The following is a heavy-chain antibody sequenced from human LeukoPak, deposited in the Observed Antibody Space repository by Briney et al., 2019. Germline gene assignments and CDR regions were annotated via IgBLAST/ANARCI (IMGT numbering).Heavy chain of an antibody. Sequence: SQTLSLTCAISGDSVSSNSAAWNWVRQSPSRGLEWLGRTYYRSKWYYDYAVSVKSRITINPDTSKNQFSLQLNSVTPVDTAVYFCSRGATTYFDYWGQGTLVTVSS. V-gene: IGHV6-1*01. CDR2: TYYRSKWYY. D-gene: IGHD5-12*01. CDR3: SRGATTYFDY. J-gene: IGHJ4*02. CDR1: GDSVSSNSAA.